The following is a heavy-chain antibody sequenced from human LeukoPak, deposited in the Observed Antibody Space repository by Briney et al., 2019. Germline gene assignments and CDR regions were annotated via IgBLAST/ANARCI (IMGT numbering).Heavy chain of an antibody. J-gene: IGHJ4*02. CDR3: ARRKDPILSFDY. D-gene: IGHD5-24*01. V-gene: IGHV4-38-2*01. Sequence: SETLSLTCAVSGYSISSGYYWGCIRQPRGKGLGWVGSIYHSGSTYYNPSLKSRVTISVDTSKNQFSLKLSSVTAADTAVYYCARRKDPILSFDYWGQGTLVTVSS. CDR2: IYHSGST. CDR1: GYSISSGYY.